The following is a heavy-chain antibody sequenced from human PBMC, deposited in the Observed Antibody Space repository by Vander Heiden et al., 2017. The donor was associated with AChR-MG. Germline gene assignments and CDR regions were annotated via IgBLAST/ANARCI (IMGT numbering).Heavy chain of an antibody. J-gene: IGHJ3*02. CDR2: ISASGATT. Sequence: EVQLLESGGGLVQPGGSLRLSCAASGFTSSTYAMSWVRQAPGKGLEWVSSISASGATTDYADSVKGRFTISRDNSQNTLSLQMNSLRVEDTAIYYCAKVAVAYWSGYQGFDSDIWGQGTVVTVSA. V-gene: IGHV3-23*01. CDR1: GFTSSTYA. D-gene: IGHD3-3*01. CDR3: AKVAVAYWSGYQGFDSDI.